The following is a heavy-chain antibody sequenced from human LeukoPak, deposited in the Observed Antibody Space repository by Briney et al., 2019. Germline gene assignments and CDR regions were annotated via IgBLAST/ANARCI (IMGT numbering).Heavy chain of an antibody. J-gene: IGHJ6*02. V-gene: IGHV3-23*01. Sequence: GGSLRLSCAASGFTFSLHGMSWVRQAPGKGLEWVSAISGSGATIHYGDPVKGRFTISRDNSKNTLYLQMNSLRAEDTAVYYCAKDFGGTVIVVHNTDYGMDVWGQGTTVTVSS. D-gene: IGHD3-22*01. CDR1: GFTFSLHG. CDR3: AKDFGGTVIVVHNTDYGMDV. CDR2: ISGSGATI.